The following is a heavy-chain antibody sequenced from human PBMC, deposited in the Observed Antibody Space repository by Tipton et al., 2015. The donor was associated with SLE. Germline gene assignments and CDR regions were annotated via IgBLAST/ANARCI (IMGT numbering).Heavy chain of an antibody. J-gene: IGHJ6*02. CDR3: ARDQGMDV. CDR2: IDYYSGPT. CDR1: GFTFDDYA. V-gene: IGHV3-9*01. Sequence: SLRLSCAASGFTFDDYAMHWVRQAPGKGLEWVAGIDYYSGPTAYADSVKGRFTISRDNAKNSLYLQMNSLRAEDTAVYYCARDQGMDVWGQGTTVTVSS.